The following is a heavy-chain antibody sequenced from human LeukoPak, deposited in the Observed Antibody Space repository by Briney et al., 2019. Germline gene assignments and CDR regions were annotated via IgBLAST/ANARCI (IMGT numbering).Heavy chain of an antibody. CDR3: ARRKLSVGATTG. CDR2: INYSGST. D-gene: IGHD1-26*01. Sequence: PSETLSLTCAVSGGSFSGYYWSWIRQPPGKGLEWIGEINYSGSTNYNPSLKSRVTISVDTSKNQFSLKLSSGTAAETAGYCCARRKLSVGATTGWGERTLVSVS. CDR1: GGSFSGYY. V-gene: IGHV4-34*01. J-gene: IGHJ4*02.